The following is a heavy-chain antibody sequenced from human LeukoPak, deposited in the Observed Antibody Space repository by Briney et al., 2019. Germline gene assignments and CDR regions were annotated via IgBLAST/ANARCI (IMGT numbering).Heavy chain of an antibody. CDR2: IWYDGSNK. CDR3: AKDHYYDSSGYYLPVFDY. Sequence: PGRSLRLSCAASGFTFSSYGMHWVRQAPGKGLEWVAVIWYDGSNKYYADSVKGRFTISRDNSKNTLYLQMNSLRAEDTAVYYCAKDHYYDSSGYYLPVFDYWGQGTLVTVSS. D-gene: IGHD3-22*01. J-gene: IGHJ4*02. V-gene: IGHV3-33*06. CDR1: GFTFSSYG.